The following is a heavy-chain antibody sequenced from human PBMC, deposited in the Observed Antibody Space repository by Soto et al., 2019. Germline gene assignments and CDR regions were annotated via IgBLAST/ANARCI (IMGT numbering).Heavy chain of an antibody. Sequence: PGGSLRLSCAASGFTVSSNYMSWVRQAPGKGLEWVSVIYSGGSTYYADSVKGRFTISRDNSKNTLYLQMNSLRAEDTAVYYCARDFLLPGPLMDVWGQGTTVTVSS. V-gene: IGHV3-66*01. CDR3: ARDFLLPGPLMDV. CDR2: IYSGGST. J-gene: IGHJ6*02. CDR1: GFTVSSNY.